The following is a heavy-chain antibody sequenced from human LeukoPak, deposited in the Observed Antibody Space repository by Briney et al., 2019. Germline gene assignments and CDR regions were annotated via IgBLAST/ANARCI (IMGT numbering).Heavy chain of an antibody. CDR1: GFTFSSYG. J-gene: IGHJ4*02. Sequence: GGSLRLSCAASGFTFSSYGMHWVRQAPGKGLEWVAVIRYVGSDKYYADSVKGRFTISRDNSQNTMYLQMNSLRAEDTAVHYCARENDFALDYWGQGTLVTVSS. D-gene: IGHD2-21*02. CDR3: ARENDFALDY. V-gene: IGHV3-30*12. CDR2: IRYVGSDK.